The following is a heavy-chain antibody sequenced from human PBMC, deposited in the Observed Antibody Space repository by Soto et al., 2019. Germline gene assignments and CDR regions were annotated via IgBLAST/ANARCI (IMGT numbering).Heavy chain of an antibody. D-gene: IGHD2-2*01. Sequence: QDQLVQSGAEVKKPGASVKVSCKASGYTFSSYGISWVRQAPGQGLEWLGWISASTSKTKYEQKFQGRVTMNTERSTSTVGMEMRGLRSDDTAVYYCARVEAAMSGHWFDPWGQGTLVTVSS. CDR3: ARVEAAMSGHWFDP. V-gene: IGHV1-18*01. J-gene: IGHJ5*02. CDR1: GYTFSSYG. CDR2: ISASTSKT.